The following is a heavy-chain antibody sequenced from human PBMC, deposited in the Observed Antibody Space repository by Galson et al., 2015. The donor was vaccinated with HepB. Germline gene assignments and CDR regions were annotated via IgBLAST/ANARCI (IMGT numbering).Heavy chain of an antibody. V-gene: IGHV3-33*01. CDR2: IWYDGSNK. CDR1: GFTFSSYG. J-gene: IGHJ4*02. Sequence: SLRLSCAASGFTFSSYGMHWVRQAPGKGLEWVAVIWYDGSNKYYADSVKGRFTISRDNSKNTLYLQMNSLRAEDTAVYYCARGHGGCYSYFDYWGQGTLVTVSS. D-gene: IGHD1-26*01. CDR3: ARGHGGCYSYFDY.